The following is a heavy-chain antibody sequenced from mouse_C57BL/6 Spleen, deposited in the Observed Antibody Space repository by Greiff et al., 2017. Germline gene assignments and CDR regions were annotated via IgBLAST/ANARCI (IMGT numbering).Heavy chain of an antibody. CDR3: AGGRAWFAY. V-gene: IGHV12-3*01. CDR1: GFPITSGYY. Sequence: QLQESGPGLVKPSQSLFLTCSITGFPITSGYYWIWIRQSPGKPLEWMGYITHSGETFYNPSLQSPISITRETSKNQFFLHLNSVTTEDTAMYYCAGGRAWFAYWGQGTLVTVSA. CDR2: ITHSGET. J-gene: IGHJ3*01.